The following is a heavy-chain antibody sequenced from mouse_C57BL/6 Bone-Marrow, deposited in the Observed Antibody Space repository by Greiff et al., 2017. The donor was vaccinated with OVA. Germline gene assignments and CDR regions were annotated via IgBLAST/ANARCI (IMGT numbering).Heavy chain of an antibody. CDR2: ISDGGSYT. V-gene: IGHV5-4*03. CDR1: GFTFSSYA. D-gene: IGHD1-1*01. J-gene: IGHJ3*01. CDR3: ARYGSSSWFAY. Sequence: DVKVEESGGGLVKPGGSLKLSCAASGFTFSSYAMSWVRQTPEKRLEWVATISDGGSYTYYPDNVKGRFTISRDNAKNNLYLQMSHLKSEDTAMYYCARYGSSSWFAYWGQGTLVTVSA.